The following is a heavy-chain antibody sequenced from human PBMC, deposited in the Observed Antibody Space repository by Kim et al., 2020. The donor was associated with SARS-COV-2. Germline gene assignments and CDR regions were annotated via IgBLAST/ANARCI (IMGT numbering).Heavy chain of an antibody. CDR1: GCTFTNYS. D-gene: IGHD2-2*01. V-gene: IGHV1-69*04. CDR3: ATDYCMSTSCLRP. Sequence: SVKVSCKASGCTFTNYSIHWVRQAPGQGLEWMGRIIPILGIANYAQKFQGRVTITADKSTNTAYMELSSLRSEDTAVYYCATDYCMSTSCLRPCGQGTL. CDR2: IIPILGIA. J-gene: IGHJ5*02.